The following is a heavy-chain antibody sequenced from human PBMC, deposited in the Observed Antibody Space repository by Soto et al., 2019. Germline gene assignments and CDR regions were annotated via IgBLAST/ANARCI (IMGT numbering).Heavy chain of an antibody. J-gene: IGHJ6*02. V-gene: IGHV3-53*01. CDR1: GFTVSSNY. D-gene: IGHD2-15*01. CDR3: ARDIGSYYGMDV. Sequence: GGSLRLSCAASGFTVSSNYMSWVRQAPGKGLEWVSVIYSGGSTYYADSVKGRFTISRDNSKNTLYLQMNSLRAEDTAVYYCARDIGSYYGMDVWGQGTTVTVSS. CDR2: IYSGGST.